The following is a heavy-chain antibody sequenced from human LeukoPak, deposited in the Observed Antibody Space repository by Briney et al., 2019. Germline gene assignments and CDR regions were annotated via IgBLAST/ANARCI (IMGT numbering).Heavy chain of an antibody. D-gene: IGHD6-13*01. CDR1: GNYL. Sequence: GLLRLSCAASGNYLMHWVRQAPGKGLAWVSHINSDGSWTSYADSVKGRFTISKDNAKNTVYLQMNSLRAEDTAVYFCGRARGAYSTSWIDYWGQGTLVTVSS. V-gene: IGHV3-74*01. J-gene: IGHJ4*02. CDR3: GRARGAYSTSWIDY. CDR2: INSDGSWT.